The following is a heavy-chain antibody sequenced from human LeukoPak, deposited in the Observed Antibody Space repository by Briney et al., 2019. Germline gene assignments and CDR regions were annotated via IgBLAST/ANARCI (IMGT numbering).Heavy chain of an antibody. CDR1: GFAFSSYG. CDR3: ATSSSSSSWGPTDY. V-gene: IGHV3-30*02. Sequence: GGSLRLSCAVSGFAFSSYGMHWVRQAPGKGLEWVAFIQYDGSNKYYVDSVKGRFTISRDNSMNTLYLQMNSLRAEDTAVYYCATSSSSSSWGPTDYWGQGTLVTVSS. J-gene: IGHJ4*02. D-gene: IGHD6-6*01. CDR2: IQYDGSNK.